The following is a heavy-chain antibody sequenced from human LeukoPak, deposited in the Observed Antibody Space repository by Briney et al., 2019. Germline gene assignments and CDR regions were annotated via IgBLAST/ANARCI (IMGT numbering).Heavy chain of an antibody. CDR3: ARVRRLLWFGGPRPYFAY. D-gene: IGHD3-10*01. J-gene: IGHJ4*02. CDR1: GLTFSSYS. CDR2: IKQEGVEQ. Sequence: PGGSLRLSFAAPGLTFSSYSMSWVRQAPGKGREWSANIKQEGVEQYYLDSVKGRFTISRDHAKNSMYLQMNSLRAEDTAVYYCARVRRLLWFGGPRPYFAYWGQGTLVTVSS. V-gene: IGHV3-7*01.